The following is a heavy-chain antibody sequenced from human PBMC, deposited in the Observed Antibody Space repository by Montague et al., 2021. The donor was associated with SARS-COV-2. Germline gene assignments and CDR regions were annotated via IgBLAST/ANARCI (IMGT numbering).Heavy chain of an antibody. CDR2: TYYRSKWYY. V-gene: IGHV6-1*01. CDR1: GDSVSSNAAG. Sequence: CAISGDSVSSNAAGRNSIRQSPSRGLEWLRRTYYRSKWYYDYAVSVKSRMTISPDTSKNQFSLQLSSVTPEDRAVYYCARDPRYSLSWSFDYWGQGTLVTVSA. D-gene: IGHD6-13*01. CDR3: ARDPRYSLSWSFDY. J-gene: IGHJ4*02.